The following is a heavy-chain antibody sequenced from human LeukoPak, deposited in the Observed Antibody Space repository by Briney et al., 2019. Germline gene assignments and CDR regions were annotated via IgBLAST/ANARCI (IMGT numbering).Heavy chain of an antibody. V-gene: IGHV3-30-3*01. J-gene: IGHJ4*02. CDR2: ISYDGSNK. D-gene: IGHD3-22*01. Sequence: PGGSLRLSCAASGFTFSSYAMHWVRQAPGKGLEWVAVISYDGSNKYYADSVKGRFTISRDNSKNTLYLQMNSLRAEDTAVYYCARDSPFHYDSSGYYDYWGQGTLVTVSS. CDR3: ARDSPFHYDSSGYYDY. CDR1: GFTFSSYA.